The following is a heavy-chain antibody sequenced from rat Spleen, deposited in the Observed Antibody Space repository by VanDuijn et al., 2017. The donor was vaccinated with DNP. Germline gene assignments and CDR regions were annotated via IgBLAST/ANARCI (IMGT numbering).Heavy chain of an antibody. Sequence: EVQLVESGGGLVQPGRSLKLSCVASGFTFNNYWMAWIRQVPGKGLEWVASITGSGGGTYYLDSVKGRFTISRDNAKNTLYLQMNSLRSEDTATYYCARSELAYFAYWGRGVMVTVSS. D-gene: IGHD5-1*01. J-gene: IGHJ2*01. CDR2: ITGSGGGT. CDR3: ARSELAYFAY. CDR1: GFTFNNYW. V-gene: IGHV5-31*01.